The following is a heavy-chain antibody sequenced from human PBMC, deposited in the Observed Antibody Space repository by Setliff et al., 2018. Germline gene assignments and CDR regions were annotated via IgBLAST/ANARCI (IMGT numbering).Heavy chain of an antibody. V-gene: IGHV4-59*01. J-gene: IGHJ4*02. CDR1: GGSINSYY. Sequence: SETLSLTCIVSGGSINSYYWNWIRQPPGKGLEWIGYIYYSGNSNYNPSLKSRLTIALDTSRSQFSLKLTSLTAADTAVYYCARDSPGVAGYWDYWGQGMLVTVSS. D-gene: IGHD6-19*01. CDR3: ARDSPGVAGYWDY. CDR2: IYYSGNS.